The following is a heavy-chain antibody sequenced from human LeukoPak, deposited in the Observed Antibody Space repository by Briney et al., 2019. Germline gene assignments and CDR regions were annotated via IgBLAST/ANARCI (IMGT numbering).Heavy chain of an antibody. D-gene: IGHD3-22*01. CDR3: ASEYDSSGYGFDY. V-gene: IGHV4-31*03. J-gene: IGHJ4*02. Sequence: SETLSLTCTVSGGFISSGGYYWSWIRQHPGKGLEWIGYIYYSGSTYYNPSLKSRVTISVDTSKNQFSLKLSSVTAADTAVYYCASEYDSSGYGFDYWGQGTLVTVSS. CDR2: IYYSGST. CDR1: GGFISSGGYY.